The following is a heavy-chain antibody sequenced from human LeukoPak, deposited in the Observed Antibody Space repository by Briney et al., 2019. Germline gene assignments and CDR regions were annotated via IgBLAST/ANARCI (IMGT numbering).Heavy chain of an antibody. CDR2: ISYDGSNK. CDR3: ARDFGWIAGLDY. Sequence: RSGGSLSLSCAAFGFTFSSYAMHWVRQAPGEGLEWVVVISYDGSNKYYADSVKGRFTISRDNSKNTLFLQMNSLRGEDTAVYYCARDFGWIAGLDYWGQGTLVTVSS. CDR1: GFTFSSYA. V-gene: IGHV3-30-3*01. D-gene: IGHD6-13*01. J-gene: IGHJ4*02.